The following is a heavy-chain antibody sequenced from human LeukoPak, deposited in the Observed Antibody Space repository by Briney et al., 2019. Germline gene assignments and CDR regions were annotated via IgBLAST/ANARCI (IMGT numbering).Heavy chain of an antibody. CDR1: GGSISGYY. D-gene: IGHD5-18*01. V-gene: IGHV4-59*08. CDR3: ARLGDSFQYNCFDP. J-gene: IGHJ5*02. Sequence: SETLSLTCTVSGGSISGYYWSWIRQPPGKGLEWIGYIYDSGSTNYNPSLKSRVTTSTDTSKNQFSLKLSSVTAADTAVYYCARLGDSFQYNCFDPWGQGTLVTVSS. CDR2: IYDSGST.